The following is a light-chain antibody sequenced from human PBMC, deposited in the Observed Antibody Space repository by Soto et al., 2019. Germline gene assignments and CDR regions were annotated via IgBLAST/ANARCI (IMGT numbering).Light chain of an antibody. CDR1: QNISNS. CDR3: QQRYNWPRT. J-gene: IGKJ1*01. Sequence: LVLTQSPATLSLSPGIRATLSCRASQNISNSLIWYQQKPGQAPRLLIYDVSNRATGIPARFSGSGSGTDFTLTISSLEPEDFAVYYCQQRYNWPRTFXQGTKADIK. V-gene: IGKV3-11*01. CDR2: DVS.